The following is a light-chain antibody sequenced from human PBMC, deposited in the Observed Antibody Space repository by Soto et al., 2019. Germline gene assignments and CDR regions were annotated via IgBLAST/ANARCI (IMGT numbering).Light chain of an antibody. V-gene: IGKV3-11*01. CDR2: DAS. J-gene: IGKJ4*01. Sequence: EIVLTQSPATLSLSPGERATLSCRASQSVGRYLAWYQQKRGQAPRLLIYDASNRATGIPARFSGSGSRTDFTLTISRLEPEDFAVYYCQQRANWPLTFGGGTKVEIK. CDR3: QQRANWPLT. CDR1: QSVGRY.